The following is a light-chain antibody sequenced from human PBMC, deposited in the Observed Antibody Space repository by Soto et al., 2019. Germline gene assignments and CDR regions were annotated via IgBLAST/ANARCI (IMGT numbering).Light chain of an antibody. CDR2: EVS. J-gene: IGLJ3*02. V-gene: IGLV2-14*01. Sequence: QSALTQPASVSGSLGQSITISCTGTGSDVSGYDYVSWYQHHPGRAPKLIIYEVSHRPSGVSNRFSGSKSGNTASLTISGLQPEDETDYFCSSYTPSSTLVFGGGTKLTVL. CDR3: SSYTPSSTLV. CDR1: GSDVSGYDY.